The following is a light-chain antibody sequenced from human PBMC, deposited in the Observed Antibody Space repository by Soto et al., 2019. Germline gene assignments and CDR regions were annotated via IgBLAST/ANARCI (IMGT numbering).Light chain of an antibody. CDR2: GVS. V-gene: IGLV2-14*01. CDR3: SSYTTTSTLV. J-gene: IGLJ2*01. Sequence: QSVLTQPASVSGSPGQSITISCTGTSSDVGGYNYVCWYQQYPGKAPKLMIYGVSNRASGISNRFSGSKSGNTASLTISGLQAEDEADYYCSSYTTTSTLVFGGGIKLTVL. CDR1: SSDVGGYNY.